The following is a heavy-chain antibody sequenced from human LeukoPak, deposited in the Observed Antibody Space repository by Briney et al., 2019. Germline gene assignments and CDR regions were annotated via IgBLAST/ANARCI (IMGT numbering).Heavy chain of an antibody. Sequence: GGSLRLSCAASGFTFSNAWMSWVRQAPGKGLEWVGRIKSKTDGGTTDYAAPVKGRFTISRDDSKNTLYLQMNSLRAEDTAVYYCAKDRGDSSSSLDYWGQGTLVTVSS. CDR3: AKDRGDSSSSLDY. V-gene: IGHV3-15*01. J-gene: IGHJ4*02. CDR2: IKSKTDGGTT. D-gene: IGHD6-6*01. CDR1: GFTFSNAW.